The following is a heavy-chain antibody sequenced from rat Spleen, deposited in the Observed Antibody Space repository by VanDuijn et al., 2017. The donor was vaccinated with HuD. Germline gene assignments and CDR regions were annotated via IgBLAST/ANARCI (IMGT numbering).Heavy chain of an antibody. CDR1: GFTFSNYG. Sequence: EVQLVESGGTLVHPGRSLKLSCAASGFTFSNYGMAWVRQAPTKGLEWIASISTGGGSTYYPDSVKGRFTISRDNAKSTLYLQMNSLRSEDTATYYCTRGGYFRHWGQGVMVTVSS. V-gene: IGHV5S13*01. J-gene: IGHJ2*01. CDR3: TRGGYFRH. D-gene: IGHD2-5*01. CDR2: ISTGGGST.